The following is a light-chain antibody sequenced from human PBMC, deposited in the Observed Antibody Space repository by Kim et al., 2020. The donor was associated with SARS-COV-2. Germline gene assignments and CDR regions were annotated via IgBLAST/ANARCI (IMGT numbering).Light chain of an antibody. Sequence: SPGERATLSCRASQTVSNSYLAWSQQKPGQAPRLLIYVASSRATGIPDRFSGSGSGTDFTLTISRLEPEDFAVYYCQQYGASPWTFGQGTKVDIK. J-gene: IGKJ1*01. CDR1: QTVSNSY. CDR2: VAS. CDR3: QQYGASPWT. V-gene: IGKV3-20*01.